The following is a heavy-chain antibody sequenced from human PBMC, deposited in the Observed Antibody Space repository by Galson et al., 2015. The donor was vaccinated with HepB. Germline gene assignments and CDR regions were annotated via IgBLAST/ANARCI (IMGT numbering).Heavy chain of an antibody. J-gene: IGHJ3*02. D-gene: IGHD6-19*01. CDR3: VNGLYSSESEAFDI. CDR2: ISSNGGRT. CDR1: GFTFSSHA. V-gene: IGHV3-64D*06. Sequence: SLRLSCAASGFTFSSHAMHWVRQAPGKGLEYVSVISSNGGRTYYADSVKGRFTISRDNSKNTLYLQINSLRTEDTAVYYCVNGLYSSESEAFDIWGQGTMVTVSS.